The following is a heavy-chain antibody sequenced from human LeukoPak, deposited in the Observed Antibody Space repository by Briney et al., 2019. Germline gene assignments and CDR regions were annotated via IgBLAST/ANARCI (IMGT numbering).Heavy chain of an antibody. CDR2: ISTSGGST. CDR3: ANTRILGAMILGEF. V-gene: IGHV3-23*01. D-gene: IGHD1-26*01. Sequence: GGSLRLSCAASGLIFSSHGLSWVRQAPGMGLEWVSSISTSGGSTYYADSVKGRFTISRDNTKNTLYLHMNSLRAEDTALYYCANTRILGAMILGEFWGQGTLVTVSS. CDR1: GLIFSSHG. J-gene: IGHJ4*02.